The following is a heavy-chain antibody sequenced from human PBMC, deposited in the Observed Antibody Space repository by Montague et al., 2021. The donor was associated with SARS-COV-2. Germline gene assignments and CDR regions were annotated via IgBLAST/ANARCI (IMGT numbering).Heavy chain of an antibody. J-gene: IGHJ5*02. Sequence: SETLSLTYSVSGDSMSGSNSYWGWIRQPPGKGLESIGSISYTGSTSYNASLESRVTMSVDTSKNEFSLRLSSVTASDTAVYYCARLYIQKTLVGASRRRWFDPWGQGTLVTVSS. CDR3: ARLYIQKTLVGASRRRWFDP. CDR1: GDSMSGSNSY. V-gene: IGHV4-39*01. D-gene: IGHD1-26*01. CDR2: ISYTGST.